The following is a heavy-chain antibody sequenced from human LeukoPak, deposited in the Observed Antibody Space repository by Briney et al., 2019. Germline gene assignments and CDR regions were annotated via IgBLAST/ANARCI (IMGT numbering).Heavy chain of an antibody. CDR2: ISSSSSYI. CDR1: GFTFSSYS. J-gene: IGHJ4*02. CDR3: ARDQPPRYSSGWYGPIDY. Sequence: GGSLRLSCAASGFTFSSYSMNWVRQAPGKGLEWVSSISSSSSYIYYADSVEGRFTISRDNAKNSLYLQMNSLRAEDTAVYYCARDQPPRYSSGWYGPIDYWGQGTLVTVSS. V-gene: IGHV3-21*01. D-gene: IGHD6-19*01.